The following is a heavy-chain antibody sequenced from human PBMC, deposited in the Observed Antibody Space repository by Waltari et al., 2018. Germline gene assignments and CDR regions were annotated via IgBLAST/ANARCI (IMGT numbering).Heavy chain of an antibody. CDR2: IYYSGST. CDR1: GGSISSSSYY. Sequence: QLQLQESGPGLVKPSETLSLTCTVSGGSISSSSYYWGWIRQPPGKGLEWIGSIYYSGSTYYNPSLKSRVTISVDTSKNQFSLKLSSVTAADTAVYYCARREYQLLSYWYFDLWGRGTLVTVSS. D-gene: IGHD2-2*01. V-gene: IGHV4-39*01. J-gene: IGHJ2*01. CDR3: ARREYQLLSYWYFDL.